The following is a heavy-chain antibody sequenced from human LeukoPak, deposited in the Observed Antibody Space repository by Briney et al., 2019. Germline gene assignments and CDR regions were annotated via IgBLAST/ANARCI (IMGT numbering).Heavy chain of an antibody. D-gene: IGHD1-26*01. CDR2: IYYSGST. Sequence: PSETLSLTCTVSGGSISSSSYYWGWIRQPPGKGLEWIGSIYYSGSTYYNPSLKSRVTISVDTSKNQFSLKLSSVTAADTAVYYCARDRGPNTRKWELLAAGWFDPWGQGTLVTVSS. CDR3: ARDRGPNTRKWELLAAGWFDP. CDR1: GGSISSSSYY. V-gene: IGHV4-39*02. J-gene: IGHJ5*02.